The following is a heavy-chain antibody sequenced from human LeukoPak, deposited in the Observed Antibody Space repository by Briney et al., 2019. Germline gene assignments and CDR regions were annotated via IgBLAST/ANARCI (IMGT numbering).Heavy chain of an antibody. CDR3: ARGQHYYDSSGSPRYFDL. V-gene: IGHV3-23*01. J-gene: IGHJ2*01. Sequence: RPGGSLRLSCAASGFTFSSYAMSWVRQAPGKGLEWVSAISGSGGSTYYADSVKGRFTISRDNSKNTLYLQMNSLRAEDTAVYYCARGQHYYDSSGSPRYFDLWGRGTLVTVSS. CDR1: GFTFSSYA. D-gene: IGHD3-22*01. CDR2: ISGSGGST.